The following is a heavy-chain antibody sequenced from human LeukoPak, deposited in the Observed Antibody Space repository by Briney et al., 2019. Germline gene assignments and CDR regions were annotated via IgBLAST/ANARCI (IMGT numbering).Heavy chain of an antibody. D-gene: IGHD3-16*01. Sequence: SETLSLTCTVSGGSISSYYWSWIRQPAGKGLEWIGRIYSSGSTYYNPSLKSRVTISVDTSKNQFSLKLSSVTAADTAVYYCATSRPGGVAASYNFDYWGQGTLVTVSS. CDR1: GGSISSYY. J-gene: IGHJ4*02. CDR2: IYSSGST. V-gene: IGHV4-4*07. CDR3: ATSRPGGVAASYNFDY.